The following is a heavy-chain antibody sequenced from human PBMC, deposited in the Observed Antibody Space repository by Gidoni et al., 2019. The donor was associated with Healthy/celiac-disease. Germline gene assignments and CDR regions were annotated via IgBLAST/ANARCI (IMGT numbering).Heavy chain of an antibody. Sequence: QVQLVQSGAEVKKPGASVKVSCKASGYTFTGYYMHWVRQAPGQGLEWMGWINPNSGGTNYAQKFQGRVTMTRDTSISTAYMELSRLRSDDTAVYYCARGEAGPSEYYDFWSGYTATRYYFDYWGQGTLVTVSS. V-gene: IGHV1-2*02. D-gene: IGHD3-3*01. CDR2: INPNSGGT. J-gene: IGHJ4*02. CDR1: GYTFTGYY. CDR3: ARGEAGPSEYYDFWSGYTATRYYFDY.